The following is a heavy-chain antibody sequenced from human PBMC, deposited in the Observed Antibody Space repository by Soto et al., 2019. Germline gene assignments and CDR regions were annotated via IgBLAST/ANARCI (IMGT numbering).Heavy chain of an antibody. Sequence: GGSLRLSCAASGFTFSSYCMHWVRQAPGKGLEWVAVISYDGSNKYYADSVKGRFTISRDNSKNTLYLQMNSLRAEDTAVYYCAKDPNSSGWPHQIAEYVQHWGQGTLVTVSS. D-gene: IGHD6-19*01. CDR1: GFTFSSYC. J-gene: IGHJ1*01. CDR3: AKDPNSSGWPHQIAEYVQH. CDR2: ISYDGSNK. V-gene: IGHV3-30*18.